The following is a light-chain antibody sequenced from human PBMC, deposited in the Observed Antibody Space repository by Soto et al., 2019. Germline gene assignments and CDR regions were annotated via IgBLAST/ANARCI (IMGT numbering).Light chain of an antibody. CDR1: EFLSSSY. CDR3: QQQGT. V-gene: IGKV3-20*01. CDR2: AAS. J-gene: IGKJ2*01. Sequence: EIVLTQSPGTLSLSPGERATLSCRASEFLSSSYLVWYQQEPGQAPRLLIYAASRRATGIPDRFSGSGSATEYTLTINTLEPEDFAVYYCQQQGTFGQGTKVDIK.